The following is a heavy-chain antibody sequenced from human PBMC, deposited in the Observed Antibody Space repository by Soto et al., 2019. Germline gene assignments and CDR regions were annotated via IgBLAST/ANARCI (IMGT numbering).Heavy chain of an antibody. J-gene: IGHJ4*02. CDR1: GITFSNYA. Sequence: EVRLLQSGGDLVQPGGSLRLSCTASGITFSNYAMTWVRQAPRKGLEWVSSISTSGGRPYYADSVKGRFTISRDNSKNTLYLQMNSLRVEDTAVYYCAKDPDRYDYVWGTYRYIDHWGQGTLVTVSS. CDR3: AKDPDRYDYVWGTYRYIDH. D-gene: IGHD3-16*02. V-gene: IGHV3-23*01. CDR2: ISTSGGRP.